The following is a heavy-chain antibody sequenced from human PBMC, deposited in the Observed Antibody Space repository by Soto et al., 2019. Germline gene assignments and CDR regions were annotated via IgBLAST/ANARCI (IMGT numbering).Heavy chain of an antibody. D-gene: IGHD6-13*01. Sequence: ASVKVSCKVSGYTLTELSMHWVRQAPGKGREWMGGFDPEDGETIYAQKFQGRVTMTEDTSTDTAYMELSSLRSEDTAVYYCATDRYSSSWYTWDYWGQGTLVTVSS. V-gene: IGHV1-24*01. CDR1: GYTLTELS. CDR2: FDPEDGET. J-gene: IGHJ4*02. CDR3: ATDRYSSSWYTWDY.